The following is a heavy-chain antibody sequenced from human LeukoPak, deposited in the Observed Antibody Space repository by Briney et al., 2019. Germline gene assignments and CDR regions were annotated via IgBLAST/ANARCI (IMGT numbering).Heavy chain of an antibody. Sequence: PGGSLRLSCAASGFTFSSYGMHWVRQAPGKGLEWVAFIRYDGSNKYYAGSVKGRFTISRDNSKNTLYLQMNSLRAEDTAVYYCIVVPAAMWGRYGMDVWGQGTTVTVSS. J-gene: IGHJ6*02. CDR1: GFTFSSYG. CDR2: IRYDGSNK. CDR3: IVVPAAMWGRYGMDV. V-gene: IGHV3-30*02. D-gene: IGHD2-2*01.